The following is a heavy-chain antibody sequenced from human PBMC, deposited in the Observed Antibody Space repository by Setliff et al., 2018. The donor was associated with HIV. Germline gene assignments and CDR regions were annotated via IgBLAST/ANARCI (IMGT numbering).Heavy chain of an antibody. CDR3: ARGGASSKYLDP. V-gene: IGHV4-38-2*02. J-gene: IGHJ5*02. CDR2: IYHSGST. D-gene: IGHD2-15*01. CDR1: GGSISSGYY. Sequence: SETLSLTCTVSGGSISSGYYWGWIRQPPGKGLEWIGSIYHSGSTYYNPSLKSRVTISVDTSKNQFSLSLTSVTGADTAVYYCARGGASSKYLDPWGQGTLVTVSS.